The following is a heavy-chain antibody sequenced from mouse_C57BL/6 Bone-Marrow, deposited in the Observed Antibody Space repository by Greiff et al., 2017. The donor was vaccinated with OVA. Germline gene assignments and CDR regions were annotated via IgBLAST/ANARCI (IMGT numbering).Heavy chain of an antibody. Sequence: EVQLQESGGGLVQPGGSMKLSCVASGFTFSNYWMNWVRQSPEKGLEWVAQIRLKSDNYATHYAESVKGRFTISRDDSKSSVYLQMNNLRAEDTGIYYCTGRGDYDGVPFAYWGQGTLVTVSA. V-gene: IGHV6-3*01. CDR1: GFTFSNYW. CDR2: IRLKSDNYAT. D-gene: IGHD2-4*01. J-gene: IGHJ3*01. CDR3: TGRGDYDGVPFAY.